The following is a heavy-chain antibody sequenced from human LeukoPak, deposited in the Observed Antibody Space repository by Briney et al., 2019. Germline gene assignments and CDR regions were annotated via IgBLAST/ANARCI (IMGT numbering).Heavy chain of an antibody. CDR1: GFTFSSYA. V-gene: IGHV3-30*18. Sequence: GSLRLSCAASGFTFSSYAMSWVRQAPGKGLEWVAVISYDGSNKYYADSVKGRFTIPRDNSKNTLYLQMNSLRAEDTAVYYCAKPHGFWSGYEPDFDYWGQGTLVTVSS. J-gene: IGHJ4*02. CDR2: ISYDGSNK. CDR3: AKPHGFWSGYEPDFDY. D-gene: IGHD3-3*01.